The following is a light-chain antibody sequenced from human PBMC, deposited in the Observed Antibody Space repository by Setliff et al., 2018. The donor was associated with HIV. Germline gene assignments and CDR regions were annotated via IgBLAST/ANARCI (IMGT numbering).Light chain of an antibody. CDR3: SSYRSNNPYV. CDR1: NSDVGGYNY. Sequence: QSVLTQPASVSGSPGQSITISCTGTNSDVGGYNYVSWYQKYPGKAPKLMIYEVSNRPSGVSNRFSGSKSGSTASLTISGLQAEDEAEYYCSSYRSNNPYVFGTGTKGTV. CDR2: EVS. J-gene: IGLJ1*01. V-gene: IGLV2-14*01.